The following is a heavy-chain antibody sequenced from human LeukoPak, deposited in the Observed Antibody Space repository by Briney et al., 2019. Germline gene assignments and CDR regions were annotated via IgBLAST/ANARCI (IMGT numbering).Heavy chain of an antibody. CDR3: ARWNSLHLTTVVTRDY. V-gene: IGHV4-39*01. D-gene: IGHD4-23*01. Sequence: PSETLSLTCTVSGGSISSSSYYWGWIRQPPGKGLEWIGSIYYSGSTYYNPSLKSRVTISVDTSKNQFSLKLSSVTAADTAVYYCARWNSLHLTTVVTRDYWGQGTLVTVSS. CDR2: IYYSGST. CDR1: GGSISSSSYY. J-gene: IGHJ4*02.